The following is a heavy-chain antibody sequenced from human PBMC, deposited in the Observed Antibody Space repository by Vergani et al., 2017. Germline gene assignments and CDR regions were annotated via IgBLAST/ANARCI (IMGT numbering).Heavy chain of an antibody. Sequence: EVQLVESGGGLVQPGGSLRLSCAASGFTFSACPMTWVRQAPGKGLEWVSAISARYPSTYYADSVKGRFTISRDNSKNMLYLQMNSLRAEDTAVYYCARLVAGGFDYWGQGTLVTVSS. CDR3: ARLVAGGFDY. J-gene: IGHJ4*02. CDR1: GFTFSACP. V-gene: IGHV3-23*04. D-gene: IGHD2-8*02. CDR2: ISARYPST.